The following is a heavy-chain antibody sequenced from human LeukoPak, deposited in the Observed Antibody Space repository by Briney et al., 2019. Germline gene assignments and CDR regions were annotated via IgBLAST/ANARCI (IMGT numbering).Heavy chain of an antibody. D-gene: IGHD3-16*01. CDR1: GFTFSDYY. J-gene: IGHJ6*02. V-gene: IGHV3-13*01. Sequence: PGGSLRLSCAASGFTFSDYYMSWIRQAPGKGLEWVSAIGTAGDTYYPGSVKGRFTISRENAKNSLYLQMNSLRAGDTAVYYCARSMEGWGLVSPPYYYYGMDVWGQGTTVTVSS. CDR3: ARSMEGWGLVSPPYYYYGMDV. CDR2: IGTAGDT.